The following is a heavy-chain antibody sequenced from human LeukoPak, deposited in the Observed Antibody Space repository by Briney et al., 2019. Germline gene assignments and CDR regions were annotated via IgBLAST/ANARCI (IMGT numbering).Heavy chain of an antibody. Sequence: SQTLSLTXTVSSGFISSDSYYWNWIRQPAGKGLEWIGRIYTSGSTKYNPTLKSRVTISVDTSKNQFSLKLSSVTAADTAVYYCARGSFFDYWGQGTLVTVSS. CDR2: IYTSGST. J-gene: IGHJ4*02. CDR3: ARGSFFDY. V-gene: IGHV4-61*02. CDR1: SGFISSDSYY.